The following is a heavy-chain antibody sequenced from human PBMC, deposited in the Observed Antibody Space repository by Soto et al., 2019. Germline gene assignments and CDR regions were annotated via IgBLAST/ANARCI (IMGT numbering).Heavy chain of an antibody. CDR3: AKYILNRAMVPIYCYYYGMDV. J-gene: IGHJ6*02. Sequence: GGSLRLSCAPSGFTFSDYYMSWIRQAPGKGLEWVSYISSSGSTIYYADSVKGRFTISRDKAKNSLYMQMNRLRAEDTAVYYCAKYILNRAMVPIYCYYYGMDVWGQGTAVTVSS. V-gene: IGHV3-11*01. CDR2: ISSSGSTI. D-gene: IGHD5-18*01. CDR1: GFTFSDYY.